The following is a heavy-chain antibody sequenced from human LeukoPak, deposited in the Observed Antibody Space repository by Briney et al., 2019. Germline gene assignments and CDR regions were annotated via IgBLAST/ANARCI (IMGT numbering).Heavy chain of an antibody. V-gene: IGHV3-23*01. CDR2: ISGSGGST. CDR1: GFTFSSYV. J-gene: IGHJ6*02. CDR3: AKDGLGYCSSTSCFYYGMDV. Sequence: GGSLRLSCEASGFTFSSYVMSWVRQAPGKGLEWVSAISGSGGSTYYADSVKGRFTISRDNSKNTLYLQMNSLRAEDTAVYYCAKDGLGYCSSTSCFYYGMDVWGQGTTVTVSS. D-gene: IGHD2-2*01.